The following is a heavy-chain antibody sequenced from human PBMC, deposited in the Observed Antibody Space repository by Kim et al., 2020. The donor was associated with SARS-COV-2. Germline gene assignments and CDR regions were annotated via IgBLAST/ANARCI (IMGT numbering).Heavy chain of an antibody. CDR3: ARPIAVAANDAFDI. Sequence: PSLKSRVTISVDTSKNQFSLKLSSVTAADTAVYYCARPIAVAANDAFDIWGQGTMVTVSS. V-gene: IGHV4-39*01. J-gene: IGHJ3*02. D-gene: IGHD6-19*01.